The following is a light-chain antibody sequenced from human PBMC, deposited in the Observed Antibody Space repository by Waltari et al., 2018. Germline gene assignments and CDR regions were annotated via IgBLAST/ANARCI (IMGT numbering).Light chain of an antibody. CDR3: CSYAGRNIWV. V-gene: IGLV2-23*02. CDR2: EVI. CDR1: SSDVGFYNL. Sequence: QSALTQPASVSGSPGQSLTISCTGTSSDVGFYNLVSWYQQHPDKAPKLMGYEVIERPSGVSTRFSGSKSGNTASLTIPGLQAEDEADYYCCSYAGRNIWVFGGGTKVTVL. J-gene: IGLJ3*02.